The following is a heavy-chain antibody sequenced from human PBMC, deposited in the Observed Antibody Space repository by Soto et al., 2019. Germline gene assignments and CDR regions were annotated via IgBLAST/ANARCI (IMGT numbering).Heavy chain of an antibody. Sequence: SVKVSCKASGGTFSSYAISWVRQAPGQGLEWMGGTIPIFGTANYAQKFQGRVTITADKSASTAYMELSSLRSEDTAVYYCARPYDSSGYYYQYYFDYWGQGTLVTVSS. CDR2: TIPIFGTA. D-gene: IGHD3-22*01. V-gene: IGHV1-69*06. CDR1: GGTFSSYA. CDR3: ARPYDSSGYYYQYYFDY. J-gene: IGHJ4*02.